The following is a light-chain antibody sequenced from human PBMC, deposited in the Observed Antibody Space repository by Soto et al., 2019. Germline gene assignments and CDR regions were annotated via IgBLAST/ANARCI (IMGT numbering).Light chain of an antibody. CDR2: DTS. Sequence: EIVLTQSPATLSLSPGERATLSCRASQSVNNYLAWYQQKPGQAPRLLIYDTSNRATGIPAMFSGSGSRTDFTLTSSILEAEDFADYYCHRRSNWWTFGQGTKVEFK. V-gene: IGKV3-11*01. CDR3: HRRSNWWT. J-gene: IGKJ1*01. CDR1: QSVNNY.